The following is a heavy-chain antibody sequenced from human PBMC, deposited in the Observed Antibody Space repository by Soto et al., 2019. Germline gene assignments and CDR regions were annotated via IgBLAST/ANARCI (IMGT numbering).Heavy chain of an antibody. CDR3: AREPPYPSYCSSTSCYGDYFEY. CDR1: GFTFSSYA. CDR2: ISYDGSNK. V-gene: IGHV3-30-3*01. D-gene: IGHD2-2*01. Sequence: PGGSLRLSCAASGFTFSSYAMHWVRQAPGKGLEWVAVISYDGSNKYYADSVKGRFTISRDNSKNTLYLQMNSLRAEDTAVHYCAREPPYPSYCSSTSCYGDYFEYWGQGTLVTVSS. J-gene: IGHJ4*02.